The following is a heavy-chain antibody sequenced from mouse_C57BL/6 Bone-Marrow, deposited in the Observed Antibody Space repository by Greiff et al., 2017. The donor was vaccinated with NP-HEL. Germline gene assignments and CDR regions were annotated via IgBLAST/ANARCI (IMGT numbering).Heavy chain of an antibody. CDR2: ILPSIGRT. Sequence: VQLQQSGSELRSPGSSVKLSCKDFDSAVFPIAYMSWVRQQPGHGFEWIGGILPSIGRTIYGEKFEDKATLDADTLSNTAYLELNSLTSEDSAIYYCARDYYGSSSYWYFDVWGTGTTVTVSS. D-gene: IGHD1-1*01. J-gene: IGHJ1*03. CDR3: ARDYYGSSSYWYFDV. V-gene: IGHV15-2*01. CDR1: DSAVFPIAY.